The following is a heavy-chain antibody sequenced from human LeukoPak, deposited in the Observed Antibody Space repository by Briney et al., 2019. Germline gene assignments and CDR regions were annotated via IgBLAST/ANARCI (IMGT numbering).Heavy chain of an antibody. J-gene: IGHJ4*02. D-gene: IGHD2-2*03. CDR2: ITNDVGTT. V-gene: IGHV3-64*01. Sequence: PGGALRLSCAASGFTLGIYAMHWVRQAPGKGLEDVSAITNDVGTTFYANSVKGRFTISRDNSKNTLFLQMGSLRPEDMAVYYCARVDDFTYDFWGQGTLVTVSS. CDR3: ARVDDFTYDF. CDR1: GFTLGIYA.